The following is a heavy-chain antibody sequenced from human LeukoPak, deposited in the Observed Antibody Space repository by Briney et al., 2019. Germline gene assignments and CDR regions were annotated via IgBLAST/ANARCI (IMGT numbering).Heavy chain of an antibody. CDR1: GGTFSSYA. V-gene: IGHV1-69*13. CDR3: ARGKNCSGGSCYLPTG. J-gene: IGHJ4*02. D-gene: IGHD2-15*01. Sequence: SVKVSCKASGGTFSSYAISRVRQAPGQGLEWMGGIIPIFGTANYAQKFQGRVTITADESTSTAYMELSSLRSEDTAVYYCARGKNCSGGSCYLPTGWGQGTLVTVSS. CDR2: IIPIFGTA.